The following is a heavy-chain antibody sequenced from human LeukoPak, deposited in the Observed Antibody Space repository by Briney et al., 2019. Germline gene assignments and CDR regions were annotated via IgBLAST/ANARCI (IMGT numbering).Heavy chain of an antibody. CDR3: ASNARETYYDFWSGYWSQSIAARPGAYFDY. CDR1: GGSISSSSYY. J-gene: IGHJ4*02. CDR2: IYYSGST. Sequence: SETLSLTCTVSGGSISSSSYYWGWIRQPPGKGLEWIGSIYYSGSTYYNPSLKSRVTISVDTSKNQFSLKLSSVTAADTAVYYCASNARETYYDFWSGYWSQSIAARPGAYFDYWGQGTLVTVSS. D-gene: IGHD3-3*01. V-gene: IGHV4-39*07.